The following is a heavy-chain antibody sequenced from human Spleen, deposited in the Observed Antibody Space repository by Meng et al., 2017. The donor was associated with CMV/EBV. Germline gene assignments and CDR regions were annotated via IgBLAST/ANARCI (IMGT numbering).Heavy chain of an antibody. CDR2: ISGSGGST. CDR3: AKVLPEWELLGAFDI. CDR1: GFNFRNYG. D-gene: IGHD1-26*01. Sequence: GESLKISCAASGFNFRNYGMHWVRQAPGKGLEWVSAISGSGGSTYYADSVKGRFTISRDNSKNTLYLQMNSLRAEDTAVYYCAKVLPEWELLGAFDIWGQGTMVTVSS. V-gene: IGHV3-23*01. J-gene: IGHJ3*02.